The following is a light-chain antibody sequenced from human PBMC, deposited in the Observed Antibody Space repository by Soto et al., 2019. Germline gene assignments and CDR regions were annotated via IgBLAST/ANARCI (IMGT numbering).Light chain of an antibody. CDR3: SSYTSSSSLV. J-gene: IGLJ2*01. CDR1: SSDVGGYNY. V-gene: IGLV2-14*01. CDR2: DVS. Sequence: QSALTQPASVSGSPGQSITISCTGTSSDVGGYNYVSWYQQHPGKVPKLMIYDVSNRPSGVSNRFSASKSGNTASLTISGLHAEDEADYYCSSYTSSSSLVFGGGTKLTVL.